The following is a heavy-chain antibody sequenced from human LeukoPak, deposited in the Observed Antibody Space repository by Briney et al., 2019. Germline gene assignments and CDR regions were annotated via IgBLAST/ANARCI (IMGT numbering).Heavy chain of an antibody. CDR2: IYTSGST. CDR3: AREGPYCSSTSCYIPNLMDV. Sequence: SQTLSLTCTVSGGSISSGSYYWSWIRQPAGKGLEWIGRIYTSGSTNYNPSLKSRVTISVDTSKNQFSLKLSSVTAADTAVYYCAREGPYCSSTSCYIPNLMDVWGKGTTVTVSS. J-gene: IGHJ6*04. V-gene: IGHV4-61*02. CDR1: GGSISSGSYY. D-gene: IGHD2-2*02.